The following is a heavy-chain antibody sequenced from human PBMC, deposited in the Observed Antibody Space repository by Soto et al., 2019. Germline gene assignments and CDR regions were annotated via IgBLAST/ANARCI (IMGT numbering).Heavy chain of an antibody. CDR2: ISSDGTST. V-gene: IGHV3-74*01. CDR1: AFTLSSSW. J-gene: IGHJ4*02. Sequence: GGSLRLSCAASAFTLSSSWMHWVRQVPGKGLVWVSRISSDGTSTSYADSVKGRFTISRDNAKNTLYLQMNNLGAEDTAVYYCAREYSSNRYFDYWGQGTLVTVSS. D-gene: IGHD6-19*01. CDR3: AREYSSNRYFDY.